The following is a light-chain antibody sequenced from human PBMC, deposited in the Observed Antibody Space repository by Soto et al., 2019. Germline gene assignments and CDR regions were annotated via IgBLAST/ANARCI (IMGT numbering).Light chain of an antibody. CDR3: QQYNDWPPWT. CDR2: GAS. J-gene: IGKJ1*01. V-gene: IGKV3-15*01. CDR1: RSVGAN. Sequence: ETVMTQSPVPLSVSPGEGATLSCRASRSVGANLAWYQQKPGQSPRLLIYGASTRATGIPDRFSGSGSGTEFTLTISSLQSEDLAVYYCQQYNDWPPWTFGQGTKVEVK.